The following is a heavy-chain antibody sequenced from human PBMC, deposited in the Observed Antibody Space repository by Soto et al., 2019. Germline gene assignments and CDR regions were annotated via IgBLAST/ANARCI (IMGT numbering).Heavy chain of an antibody. CDR2: IYYSGST. Sequence: PSETLSLTCTVSGGSISSYYWSWIRQPPGKGLEWIGYIYYSGSTNYNPSLKSRVTISVDTSKNQFSLKLSSATAADTTVYYCARESGSYYHDYWGQGTLVTVSS. V-gene: IGHV4-59*01. CDR3: ARESGSYYHDY. J-gene: IGHJ4*02. D-gene: IGHD1-26*01. CDR1: GGSISSYY.